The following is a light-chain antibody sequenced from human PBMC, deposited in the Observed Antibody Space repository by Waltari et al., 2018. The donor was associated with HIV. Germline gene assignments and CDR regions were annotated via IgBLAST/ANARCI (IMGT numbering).Light chain of an antibody. V-gene: IGKV4-1*01. CDR2: WAS. CDR1: QRILYRSNNKNY. Sequence: DIVMAQSPDSLAVSLGERATINFESSQRILYRSNNKNYLAWFQQKPGQPPKMLIYWASTRESGVPDRFSGSGSGTDFTLTISSLQAEDVAIYYCQQYYSAPYTFGQGTKVEIK. CDR3: QQYYSAPYT. J-gene: IGKJ2*01.